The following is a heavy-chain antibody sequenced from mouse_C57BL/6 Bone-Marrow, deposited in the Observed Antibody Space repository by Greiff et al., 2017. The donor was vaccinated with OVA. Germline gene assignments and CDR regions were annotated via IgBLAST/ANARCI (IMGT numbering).Heavy chain of an antibody. Sequence: EVQLVESGGGLVKPGGSLKLSCAASGSTFSDYGMHWVRQAPEKGLEWVAYISSGSSTIYYADTVKGRFTISRDNAKNTLFLQMTSLRSEDTAMYYCARPYYGSSYGGFAYWGQGTLVTVSA. CDR3: ARPYYGSSYGGFAY. J-gene: IGHJ3*01. CDR1: GSTFSDYG. V-gene: IGHV5-17*01. CDR2: ISSGSSTI. D-gene: IGHD1-1*01.